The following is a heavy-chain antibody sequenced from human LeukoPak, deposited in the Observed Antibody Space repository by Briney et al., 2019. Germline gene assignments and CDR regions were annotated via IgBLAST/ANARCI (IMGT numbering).Heavy chain of an antibody. CDR2: IYYSGST. V-gene: IGHV4-61*05. D-gene: IGHD3-9*01. CDR3: ARVNLRLVGFDY. J-gene: IGHJ4*02. CDR1: GGSISSSSYY. Sequence: SETLSLTCTVSGGSISSSSYYWGWIRQPPGKGLEWIGYIYYSGSTNYNPSLKSRVTISVDTSKNQFSLKLSSVTAADTAVYYCARVNLRLVGFDYWGQGTLVTVSS.